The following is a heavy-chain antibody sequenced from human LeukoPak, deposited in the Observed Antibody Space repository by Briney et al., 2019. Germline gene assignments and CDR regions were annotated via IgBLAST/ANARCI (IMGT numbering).Heavy chain of an antibody. J-gene: IGHJ4*02. Sequence: GASVKVSCKASGYTFTRYGITWVRQAPGQGLEWMGWISAENGNTNYAHKVQGRVTMTTDTSTSTAYMELRSLSSDDTAVYYCARDNSAISDCSSASCFHFNYWGQGTLVTVSS. V-gene: IGHV1-18*01. CDR3: ARDNSAISDCSSASCFHFNY. CDR2: ISAENGNT. D-gene: IGHD2-2*01. CDR1: GYTFTRYG.